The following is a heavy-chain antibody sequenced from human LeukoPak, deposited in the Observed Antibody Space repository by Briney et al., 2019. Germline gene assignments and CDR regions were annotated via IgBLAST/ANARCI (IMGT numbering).Heavy chain of an antibody. CDR1: GFTFSSYG. J-gene: IGHJ6*02. Sequence: GGSLRLSCAASGFTFSSYGMHWVRQAPGKGLEWVAVISYDGSNKYYADSVKGRFTISRDNSKNTLYLQMNSPRAEDTAVYYCAKDDIAVAGTAYYYYGMDVWGQGTTVTVSS. CDR2: ISYDGSNK. D-gene: IGHD6-19*01. CDR3: AKDDIAVAGTAYYYYGMDV. V-gene: IGHV3-30*18.